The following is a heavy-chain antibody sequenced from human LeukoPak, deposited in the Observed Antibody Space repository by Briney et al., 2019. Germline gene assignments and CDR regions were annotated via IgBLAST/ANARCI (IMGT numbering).Heavy chain of an antibody. V-gene: IGHV4-34*01. CDR3: ARLLVVPAAMWYYYGMDV. CDR1: GGSFSGYY. J-gene: IGHJ6*02. CDR2: INHGGST. D-gene: IGHD2-2*01. Sequence: SETLSLTCAVYGGSFSGYYWSWIRQPPGKGLEWIGEINHGGSTNYNPSLKSRVTISVDTSKNRFSLKLSSVTAADTAVYYCARLLVVPAAMWYYYGMDVWGQGTTVTVSS.